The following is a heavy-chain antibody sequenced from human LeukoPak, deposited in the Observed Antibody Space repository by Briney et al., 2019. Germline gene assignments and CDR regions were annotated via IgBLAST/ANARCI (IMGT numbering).Heavy chain of an antibody. D-gene: IGHD3-3*01. CDR2: IWYDGSNK. J-gene: IGHJ4*02. V-gene: IGHV3-33*01. CDR3: ARDTDFWSGYYVPSMPDY. Sequence: GRSLRLSCAASGFTFSSYGMHWVRQAPGKGLEWVAVIWYDGSNKYYADSVKGRFTISRDNSKNTLYLQMNSLRAEDTAVYYCARDTDFWSGYYVPSMPDYWGQGTLVTVSS. CDR1: GFTFSSYG.